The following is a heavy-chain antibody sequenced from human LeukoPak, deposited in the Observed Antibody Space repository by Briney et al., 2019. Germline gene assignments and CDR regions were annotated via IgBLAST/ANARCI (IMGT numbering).Heavy chain of an antibody. CDR2: IYHSGST. V-gene: IGHV4-4*02. D-gene: IGHD3-16*02. Sequence: SETLSLTCTVSGGSISSSNWWSWVRQPPGKGLEWIGEIYHSGSTNYNPSLKSRVTISVDKSKNQFSLKLSSVTAADTAVYYCARGGDVSPGSIMITFGGVIVDNWFDPWGQGTLVTVSS. CDR3: ARGGDVSPGSIMITFGGVIVDNWFDP. CDR1: GGSISSSNW. J-gene: IGHJ5*02.